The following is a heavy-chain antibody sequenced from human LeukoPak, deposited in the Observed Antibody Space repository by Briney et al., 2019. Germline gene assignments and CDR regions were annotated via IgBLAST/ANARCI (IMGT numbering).Heavy chain of an antibody. CDR1: GGSISNTNW. J-gene: IGHJ4*02. CDR3: AREGGPYRPLDY. V-gene: IGHV4-4*02. Sequence: SGTLSLTCGVSGGSISNTNWWTWVRQPPGKGLEWIGEVNLQGSTNYNPSLMGRVAISVDMSENHISLQLTSVTAADTAVYYCAREGGPYRPLDYSGQGTLVTVSS. CDR2: VNLQGST.